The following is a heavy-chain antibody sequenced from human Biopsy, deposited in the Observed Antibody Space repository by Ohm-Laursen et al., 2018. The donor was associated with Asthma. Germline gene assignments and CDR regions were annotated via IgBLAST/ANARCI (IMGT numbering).Heavy chain of an antibody. CDR1: YGSITSGGYY. CDR3: ARDYGDDVGYFDL. D-gene: IGHD4-17*01. V-gene: IGHV4-31*03. J-gene: IGHJ2*01. CDR2: IYYSGST. Sequence: TLSLTCTVSYGSITSGGYYWTWIRQHPGKGLEWIGFIYYSGSTYYNPSLKSRVTISVDKSKNQFSLKLSYVTAADTAVYYCARDYGDDVGYFDLWGRGTLVTVSS.